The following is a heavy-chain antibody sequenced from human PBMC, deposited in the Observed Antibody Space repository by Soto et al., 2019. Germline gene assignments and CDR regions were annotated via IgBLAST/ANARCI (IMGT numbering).Heavy chain of an antibody. CDR3: ALILTATGGHFDS. V-gene: IGHV2-5*02. CDR2: IFWDDDK. CDR1: GFSLTTSGVG. J-gene: IGHJ4*02. D-gene: IGHD2-8*02. Sequence: QITLKESGPTLVKPTQTLTLTCSFSGFSLTTSGVGVGWVRQSPEKALEWLALIFWDDDKRYSPSLRSRLTIAKDTSKNQVVLTLTNVEPVDTATYYCALILTATGGHFDSWGRGALVTVSS.